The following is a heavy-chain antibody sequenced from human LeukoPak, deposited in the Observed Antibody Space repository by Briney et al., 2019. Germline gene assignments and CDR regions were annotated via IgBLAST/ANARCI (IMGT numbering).Heavy chain of an antibody. CDR1: GGSISSYY. V-gene: IGHV4-4*07. D-gene: IGHD6-13*01. Sequence: SETLSLTCTVSGGSISSYYWSWIRQPAGKGLEWIGRIYTRGSTNYNPSLKSRVTMSVDTSKNQFSLKLSSVTAADTAVYYCASLSSSWSTDYWGQGTLVTVSS. J-gene: IGHJ4*02. CDR2: IYTRGST. CDR3: ASLSSSWSTDY.